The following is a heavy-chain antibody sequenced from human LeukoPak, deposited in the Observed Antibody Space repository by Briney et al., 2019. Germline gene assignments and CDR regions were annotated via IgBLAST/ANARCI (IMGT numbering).Heavy chain of an antibody. CDR3: ASGRTIFYYYMDV. CDR1: GYIVIGYY. J-gene: IGHJ6*03. CDR2: IDPKSGGT. Sequence: ASVKVSCKTSGYIVIGYYMHWVRQAPGQGLEWMGWIDPKSGGTKYAQKFQGRVTMTRDTSISTVYMELSRLRFDDTAVYYCASGRTIFYYYMDVWGKGTTVTISS. D-gene: IGHD3-3*02. V-gene: IGHV1-2*02.